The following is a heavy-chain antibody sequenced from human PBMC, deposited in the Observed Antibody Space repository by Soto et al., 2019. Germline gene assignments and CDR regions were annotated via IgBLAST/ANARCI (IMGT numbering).Heavy chain of an antibody. CDR3: ARAARRSIVDTAPPAFDI. CDR1: GFTFSSYD. J-gene: IGHJ3*02. Sequence: EVQLVESGGGLVQPGGSLRLSCAASGFTFSSYDMHWVRQATGKGLEWVSAIGTAGDTYYPGSVKGRFTISRENAKNSLYLQMKSLRAGDTAVYYCARAARRSIVDTAPPAFDIWGQGTMVTVSS. CDR2: IGTAGDT. D-gene: IGHD1-26*01. V-gene: IGHV3-13*01.